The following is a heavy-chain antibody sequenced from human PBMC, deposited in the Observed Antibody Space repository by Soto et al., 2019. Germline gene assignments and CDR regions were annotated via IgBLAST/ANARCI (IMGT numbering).Heavy chain of an antibody. D-gene: IGHD4-4*01. CDR3: TSDPRLHRCFDP. J-gene: IGHJ5*02. Sequence: PGGSLRLSCAASEFTFTDAWMNWVRQAPGMGLEWVGRIKSKSDGGTTDYAAPVKGRFTISRDDSKKTLYLEMKSLKTEDTAIYYCTSDPRLHRCFDPWGPGTLVTVSS. V-gene: IGHV3-15*01. CDR2: IKSKSDGGTT. CDR1: EFTFTDAW.